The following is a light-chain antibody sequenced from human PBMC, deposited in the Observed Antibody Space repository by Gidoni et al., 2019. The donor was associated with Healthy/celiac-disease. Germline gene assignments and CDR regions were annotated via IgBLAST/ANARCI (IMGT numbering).Light chain of an antibody. CDR2: GAS. J-gene: IGKJ3*01. V-gene: IGKV3-20*01. Sequence: EIVLTQSPGTLSLSPGERANLSCRASQSVSRSYLAWYQQKPGQAPRLLIYGASSRATGIPDRFSGSGSGTDFTLTISRLEPEDFAVYYCQQYGSSPEFTFGPGTKVEIK. CDR3: QQYGSSPEFT. CDR1: QSVSRSY.